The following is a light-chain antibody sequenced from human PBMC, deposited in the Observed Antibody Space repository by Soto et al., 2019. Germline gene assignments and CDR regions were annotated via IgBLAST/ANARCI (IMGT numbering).Light chain of an antibody. CDR3: QQGDNWPWT. V-gene: IGKV3-11*01. CDR2: DAS. Sequence: ETVLTQSPATLSLSPGERATLSCRASQSVRSNLAWYQHKPGQAPRLLIYDASNRATGIPGRFRGSGSGTDFTLTISNLEPEDFAVYYCQQGDNWPWTFGQGTKVEIK. CDR1: QSVRSN. J-gene: IGKJ1*01.